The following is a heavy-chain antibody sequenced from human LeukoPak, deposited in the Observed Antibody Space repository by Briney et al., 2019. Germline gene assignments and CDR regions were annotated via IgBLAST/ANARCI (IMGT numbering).Heavy chain of an antibody. CDR1: GFTFSSYA. V-gene: IGHV3-30*01. CDR2: ISYDGSNK. D-gene: IGHD6-19*01. CDR3: ARERSGWYFFLFDY. J-gene: IGHJ4*02. Sequence: GGSLRLSCAASGFTFSSYAMHWVRQAPGKGLEWVSVISYDGSNKYYADSVKGRFTISRDNSKNTLYLQMNSLRAEDTAVYYCARERSGWYFFLFDYWGQGTPVTVSS.